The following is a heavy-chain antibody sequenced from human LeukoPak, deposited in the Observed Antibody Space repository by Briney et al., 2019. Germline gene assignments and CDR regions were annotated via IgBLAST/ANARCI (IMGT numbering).Heavy chain of an antibody. Sequence: GGSLRLSCAASGFTFSGYSMHWVRQAPGKGLEWLSYITVGSSIIYHAASVKGRFTISRDNAKNSLYLQMNSLRAEDTAVYYCARDGYYHFDYWGQGILVAVSS. V-gene: IGHV3-48*01. D-gene: IGHD3-22*01. CDR1: GFTFSGYS. CDR2: ITVGSSII. CDR3: ARDGYYHFDY. J-gene: IGHJ4*02.